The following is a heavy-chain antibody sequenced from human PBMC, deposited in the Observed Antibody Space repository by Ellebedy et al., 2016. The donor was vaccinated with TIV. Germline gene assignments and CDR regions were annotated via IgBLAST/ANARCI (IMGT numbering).Heavy chain of an antibody. D-gene: IGHD6-13*01. J-gene: IGHJ5*02. V-gene: IGHV6-1*01. Sequence: SQTLSLTCVIPGDSVSSNIATWNWIRQSPSRGLVWLGRTYYRSEWFNDYARSVQSRLSITADTSKNQFSLQLNSLTPEDTAVYYCVNIAAAGSLASWGQGTLVTVSS. CDR2: TYYRSEWFN. CDR3: VNIAAAGSLAS. CDR1: GDSVSSNIAT.